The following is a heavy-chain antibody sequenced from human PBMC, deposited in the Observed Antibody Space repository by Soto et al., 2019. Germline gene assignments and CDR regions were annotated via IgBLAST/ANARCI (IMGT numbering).Heavy chain of an antibody. V-gene: IGHV3-23*01. J-gene: IGHJ4*01. CDR1: GFTFSSYA. CDR2: ISGSGGST. CDR3: AFKVNFHTHY. Sequence: GRSLRLSCAASGFTFSSYAMSWVRQAPGKGLEWGSAISGSGGSTYYADSVKGRVTISRDKSKSTLYLQMNSLRAEDTAIYYCAFKVNFHTHYSSHVSPVTGSS. D-gene: IGHD2-21*01.